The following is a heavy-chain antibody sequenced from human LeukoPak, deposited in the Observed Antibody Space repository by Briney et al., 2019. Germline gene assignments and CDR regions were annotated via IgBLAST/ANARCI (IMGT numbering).Heavy chain of an antibody. V-gene: IGHV1-18*01. D-gene: IGHD3-10*01. J-gene: IGHJ4*02. CDR3: ARDWGHYYGSGSYYGGYFDY. CDR2: ISAYNGNT. Sequence: ASVKVSCKASGYTFTSYGISWVRQAPGQGLEWMGWISAYNGNTNYAQKLQGRVTMTTDTSTSTAYMELRSLRSDDTAVYYCARDWGHYYGSGSYYGGYFDYWGQGTLVTVSS. CDR1: GYTFTSYG.